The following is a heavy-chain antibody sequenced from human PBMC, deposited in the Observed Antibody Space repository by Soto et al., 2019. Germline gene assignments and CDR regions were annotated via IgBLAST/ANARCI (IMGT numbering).Heavy chain of an antibody. D-gene: IGHD5-12*01. J-gene: IGHJ4*02. CDR1: GFTFRSYG. CDR3: AKMTRGYTYGLDY. CDR2: ISFDGSDI. Sequence: QLVESGGGVVQPGRSLRLSCETSGFTFRSYGMHWVRQAPGKGLGWVAVISFDGSDIYYADSVRGRFTISRENSKSTLHLQMNRLRAEDTAVYYCAKMTRGYTYGLDYWGQGTLVTVSS. V-gene: IGHV3-30*18.